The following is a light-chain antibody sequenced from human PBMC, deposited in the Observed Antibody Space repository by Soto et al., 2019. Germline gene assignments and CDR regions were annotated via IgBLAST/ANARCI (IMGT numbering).Light chain of an antibody. V-gene: IGLV2-8*01. CDR2: EVT. CDR1: SSDVGGYDF. CDR3: SSYAASNKHV. Sequence: QSVLAQPPSASGSPGQSITISCTGTSSDVGGYDFVSWYQQHPGKAPKLMIYEVTKRPSGVPDRFSGSKSGNTASLTVSRPQPEDEADYYCSSYAASNKHVFRTGTKVTVL. J-gene: IGLJ1*01.